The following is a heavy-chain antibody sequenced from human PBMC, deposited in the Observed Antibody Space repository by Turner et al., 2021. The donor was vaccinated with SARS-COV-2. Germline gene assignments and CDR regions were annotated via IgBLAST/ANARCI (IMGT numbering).Heavy chain of an antibody. Sequence: QVQLVESGGGVVQPGRSLRLSCAASGFTFSSYGMHWVRQAPGKGLEWVAVISYDGNNKYYADSVKGRFTISRDNSKNTLYLQMNSLRAEDTAVYYCAKRLGLYSNPMYYFDYWGQGTLVTVSS. D-gene: IGHD4-4*01. V-gene: IGHV3-30*18. CDR3: AKRLGLYSNPMYYFDY. J-gene: IGHJ4*02. CDR2: ISYDGNNK. CDR1: GFTFSSYG.